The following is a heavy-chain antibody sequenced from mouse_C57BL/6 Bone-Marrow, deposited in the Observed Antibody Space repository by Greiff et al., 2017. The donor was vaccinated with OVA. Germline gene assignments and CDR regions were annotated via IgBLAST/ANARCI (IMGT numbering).Heavy chain of an antibody. CDR3: ARGGLRHYFDY. V-gene: IGHV1-39*01. Sequence: EVQLQKSGPELVKPGASVKISCKASGYSFTDYNMNWVKKSNGKSLEWIGVINPNYGTTSYNQKFKGKPTLTVDKSSSTAYMQLNSLTSEDSAVYYCARGGLRHYFDYWGQGTTLTVSS. D-gene: IGHD2-4*01. CDR2: INPNYGTT. J-gene: IGHJ2*01. CDR1: GYSFTDYN.